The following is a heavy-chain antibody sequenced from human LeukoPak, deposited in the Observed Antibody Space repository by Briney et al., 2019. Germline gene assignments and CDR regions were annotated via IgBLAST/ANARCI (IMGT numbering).Heavy chain of an antibody. CDR2: INPNSGGT. D-gene: IGHD3-9*01. CDR3: ARLYDILTGSDFDY. CDR1: GYTFTGYY. Sequence: ASVKVSCKASGYTFTGYYMHWVRQAPGQGLEWMGWINPNSGGTNYAQKFQGRVTMTRDTSISTAYMELSRLRSDDTAVYYCARLYDILTGSDFDYWGQGTLVTVSS. V-gene: IGHV1-2*02. J-gene: IGHJ4*02.